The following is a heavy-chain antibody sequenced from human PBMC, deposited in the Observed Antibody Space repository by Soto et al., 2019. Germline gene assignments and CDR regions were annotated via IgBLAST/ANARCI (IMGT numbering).Heavy chain of an antibody. D-gene: IGHD1-26*01. V-gene: IGHV1-69*12. Sequence: QVQLVQSGAEVKKPGSSVKVSCKASGGTFSSYAISWVRQAPGQGLEWMGGIIPIFGTANYAQKFQGRVTITADESTSTAYMELSSLRSEDTAVYYCARVDGSYARGYYYGMDVWGQGTTVTVSS. J-gene: IGHJ6*02. CDR3: ARVDGSYARGYYYGMDV. CDR1: GGTFSSYA. CDR2: IIPIFGTA.